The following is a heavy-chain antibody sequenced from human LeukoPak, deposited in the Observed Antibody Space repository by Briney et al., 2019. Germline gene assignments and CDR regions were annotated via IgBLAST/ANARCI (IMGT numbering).Heavy chain of an antibody. D-gene: IGHD3-10*01. CDR2: INSDGSDK. J-gene: IGHJ1*01. Sequence: GGPLRLSCTVSGFPFSTYYMGWLRQPPGKGLEWVAMINSDGSDKSYVDSLKGRFTISRDNAKNSLFLQMSTLTAEDTALYYCAFLVREPQHWGRGTLVTVSS. CDR1: GFPFSTYY. V-gene: IGHV3-7*01. CDR3: AFLVREPQH.